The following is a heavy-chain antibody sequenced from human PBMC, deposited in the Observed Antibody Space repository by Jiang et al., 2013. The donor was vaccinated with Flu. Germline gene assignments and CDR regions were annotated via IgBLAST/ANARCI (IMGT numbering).Heavy chain of an antibody. D-gene: IGHD3-10*01. J-gene: IGHJ5*02. V-gene: IGHV4-59*01. Sequence: GLVKPSETLSLTCTVSGGSISSYYWSWIRQPPGKGLEWIGYIYYSGSTNYNPSLKSRVTISVDTSKNQFSLKLSSVTAADTAVYYCARAEDYYGSGSYWFDPWGQGTLVTVSS. CDR1: GGSISSYY. CDR2: IYYSGST. CDR3: ARAEDYYGSGSYWFDP.